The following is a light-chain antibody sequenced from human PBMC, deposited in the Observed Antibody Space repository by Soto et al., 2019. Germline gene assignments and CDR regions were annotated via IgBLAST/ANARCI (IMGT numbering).Light chain of an antibody. CDR1: QSVSSY. V-gene: IGKV3-20*01. Sequence: EFVLTQSPGTLSLSPGERATLSCRASQSVSSYLAWYQQKPGQAPRLLIYDASNRATGIPDRFSGSGSGTDFTLTIDRLEPEDFAMYYCQQYSDSPPTFGQGTKVDIK. J-gene: IGKJ1*01. CDR2: DAS. CDR3: QQYSDSPPT.